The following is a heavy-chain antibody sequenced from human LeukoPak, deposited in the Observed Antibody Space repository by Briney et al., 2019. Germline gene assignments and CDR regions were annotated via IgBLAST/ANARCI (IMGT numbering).Heavy chain of an antibody. D-gene: IGHD3-3*01. CDR1: GFTFSAYH. CDR2: ISSSSSYI. Sequence: GGSLRLSCTSSGFTFSAYHMNWVRQAPGKGLEWVSSISSSSSYIYYADSVKGRFTISRDNAKNSLYLQMNSLRAEDTAVYYCARDGTYYDFWSGYYPLDYWGQGTLVTVSS. CDR3: ARDGTYYDFWSGYYPLDY. J-gene: IGHJ4*02. V-gene: IGHV3-21*01.